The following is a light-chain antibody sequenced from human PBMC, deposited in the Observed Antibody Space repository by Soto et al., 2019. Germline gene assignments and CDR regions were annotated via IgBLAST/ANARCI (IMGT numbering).Light chain of an antibody. CDR1: HSINTSF. CDR3: QQYASAPFS. CDR2: AAS. Sequence: EIVLTQSPGTLSLSPGDRATLSCRASHSINTSFLAWFQQKPGQAPRLLIYAASTRATGIPDRFSGSASETDFTLTINRLEPEDSAVYYCQQYASAPFSLGPVTKVDIK. J-gene: IGKJ3*01. V-gene: IGKV3-20*01.